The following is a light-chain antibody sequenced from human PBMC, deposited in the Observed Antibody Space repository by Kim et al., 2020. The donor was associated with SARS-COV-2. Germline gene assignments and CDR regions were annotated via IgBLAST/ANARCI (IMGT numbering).Light chain of an antibody. Sequence: SYELTQPPSLPVSPGQTARITCSGDTLPEKQTYWYQQKSGQAPLLVIYKDNERPSGIPGRVSGSSSGTTVTLTISGVQAEDDADYYCQSADGSGTYVFGTGTKVTVL. CDR2: KDN. CDR3: QSADGSGTYV. CDR1: TLPEKQ. V-gene: IGLV3-25*03. J-gene: IGLJ1*01.